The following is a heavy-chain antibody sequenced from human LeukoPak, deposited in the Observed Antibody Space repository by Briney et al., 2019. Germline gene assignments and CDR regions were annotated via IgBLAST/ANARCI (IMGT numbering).Heavy chain of an antibody. D-gene: IGHD6-13*01. CDR2: IYHSGST. CDR1: GYSISSGYY. Sequence: SETLSLTCNVSGYSISSGYYWAWIRQSPGKGLEWIGSIYHSGSTYYNPSLKSRVTMSVDTSKKQFSLNLSSVTAADTAVYYCATTPREYSSTWYYFDYWGQGILVTVSS. J-gene: IGHJ4*02. V-gene: IGHV4-38-2*02. CDR3: ATTPREYSSTWYYFDY.